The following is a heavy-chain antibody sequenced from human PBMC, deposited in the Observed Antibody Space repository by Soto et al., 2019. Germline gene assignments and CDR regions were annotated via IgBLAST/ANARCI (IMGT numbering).Heavy chain of an antibody. V-gene: IGHV3-23*01. D-gene: IGHD2-8*01. CDR3: AKTRGAMIYAISFYGMDV. CDR1: GFSFSSFA. Sequence: EVQLLESGGGFIHPGGSLRLSCAASGFSFSSFAMNWVRQAPGKGLEWVSIISGSADSTFYADSVKGRFTISRDNSKSTLYLQINSLRAEDTAVYYCAKTRGAMIYAISFYGMDVWGQGTTFTVSS. CDR2: ISGSADST. J-gene: IGHJ6*02.